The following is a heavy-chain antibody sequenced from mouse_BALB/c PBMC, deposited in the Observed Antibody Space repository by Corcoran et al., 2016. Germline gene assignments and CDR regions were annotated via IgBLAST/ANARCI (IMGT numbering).Heavy chain of an antibody. J-gene: IGHJ2*01. CDR2: IDPANGNT. D-gene: IGHD2-1*01. V-gene: IGHV14-3*02. CDR1: GFNIKDTY. Sequence: EVQLQQSGAELVKPGASVKLSCTASGFNIKDTYMHWVKQGPEQGLEWIGRIDPANGNTKYDPKFQGKATMTADTSSNKVYLQLSSLTSEATAVYYCGRSREGNYVVYWGQGTTLTVSS. CDR3: GRSREGNYVVY.